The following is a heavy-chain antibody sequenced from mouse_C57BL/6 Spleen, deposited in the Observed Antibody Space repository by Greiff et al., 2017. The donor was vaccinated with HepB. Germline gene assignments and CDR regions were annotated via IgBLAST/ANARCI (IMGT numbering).Heavy chain of an antibody. J-gene: IGHJ1*03. CDR3: ATGSSHWYFDV. Sequence: EVKLMESGGGLVKPGGSLKLSCAASGFTFSDYGMHWVRQAPEKGLEWVAYISSGSSTIYYAATVKGRFTISRDNAKNTLFLQMTSLRSEDTAMYYCATGSSHWYFDVWGTGTTVTVSS. CDR1: GFTFSDYG. CDR2: ISSGSSTI. D-gene: IGHD1-1*01. V-gene: IGHV5-17*01.